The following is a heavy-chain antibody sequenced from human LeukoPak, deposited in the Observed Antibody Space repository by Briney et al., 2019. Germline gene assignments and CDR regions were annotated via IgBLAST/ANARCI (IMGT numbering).Heavy chain of an antibody. CDR1: GYTFTSYG. CDR2: SSGYNGNT. D-gene: IGHD2-2*01. V-gene: IGHV1-18*04. J-gene: IGHJ4*02. CDR3: ARDCSSTNCYRHFDY. Sequence: ASVKVSCKASGYTFTSYGISWVRQAPGQGREWMGWSSGYNGNTNYAQKLQGRVTMTTDTSTRTAYMELRSLRSDDTAVYYCARDCSSTNCYRHFDYWGQGTLVTVSS.